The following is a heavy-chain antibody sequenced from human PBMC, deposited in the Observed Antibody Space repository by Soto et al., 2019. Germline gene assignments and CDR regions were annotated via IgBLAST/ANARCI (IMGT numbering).Heavy chain of an antibody. CDR1: GGSISSGGYY. D-gene: IGHD3-22*01. J-gene: IGHJ4*02. Sequence: SETLSLTCTVSGGSISSGGYYWSWIRQHPGKGLEWIGYIYYSGSTYYNPSLKSRVTISVDTSKNQFSLKLSSVTAADTAVYYCARDGDDSSGYYGYYFDYWGQGTLVTVSS. V-gene: IGHV4-31*03. CDR2: IYYSGST. CDR3: ARDGDDSSGYYGYYFDY.